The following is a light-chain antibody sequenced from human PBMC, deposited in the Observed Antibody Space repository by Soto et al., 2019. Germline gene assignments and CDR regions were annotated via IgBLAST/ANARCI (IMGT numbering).Light chain of an antibody. CDR2: GVG. Sequence: QSVLTRPRSVSGSPGQSVTISCTGSSSDVGRYNYVPWYQQHPGKAPKLMIYGVGKRPSGVPDRFSGSKSGNTASLTMSGLQTEDEADYYCCSYAGSYTFVFGTGTKVTVL. V-gene: IGLV2-11*01. CDR1: SSDVGRYNY. J-gene: IGLJ1*01. CDR3: CSYAGSYTFV.